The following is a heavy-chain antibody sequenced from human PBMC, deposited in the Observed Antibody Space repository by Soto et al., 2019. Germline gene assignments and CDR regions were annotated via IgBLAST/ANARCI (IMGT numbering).Heavy chain of an antibody. CDR3: AKGTGLGGYTYWYFDL. CDR2: ISGSGGST. J-gene: IGHJ2*01. D-gene: IGHD3-22*01. V-gene: IGHV3-23*01. Sequence: GSLRLSCAASGFTFSSYAMSWVRQAPGKGLEWVSAISGSGGSTYYADSVKGRFTISRDNSKNTLYLQMNSLRAEDTAVYYCAKGTGLGGYTYWYFDLWGRGTLVTVSS. CDR1: GFTFSSYA.